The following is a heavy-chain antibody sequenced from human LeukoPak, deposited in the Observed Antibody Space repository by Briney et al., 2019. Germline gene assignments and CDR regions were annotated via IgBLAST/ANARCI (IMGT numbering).Heavy chain of an antibody. CDR1: GASFDCDDQY. Sequence: PSETLFLTCTVSGASFDCDDQYWNWIRQSPGKGLEWIGSIHPSGMLYNNPSLESRVTMSRDTSKNQFSLNLNSVTAADTAVYFCSRGPDSRKLGYWGQGILVTVSS. V-gene: IGHV4-31*03. CDR3: SRGPDSRKLGY. D-gene: IGHD3-22*01. CDR2: IHPSGML. J-gene: IGHJ4*02.